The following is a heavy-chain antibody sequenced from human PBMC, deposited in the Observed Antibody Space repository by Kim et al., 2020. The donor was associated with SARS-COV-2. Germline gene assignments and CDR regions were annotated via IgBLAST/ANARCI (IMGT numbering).Heavy chain of an antibody. CDR3: ARDSSYYDFWSGYPVYYYGMDV. CDR2: IYYSGST. CDR1: GGSVSSGSYY. V-gene: IGHV4-61*01. J-gene: IGHJ6*02. D-gene: IGHD3-3*01. Sequence: SETLSLTCTVSGGSVSSGSYYWSWIRQPPGKGLEWIGYIYYSGSTNYNPSLKSRVTISVDTSKNQFSLKLSSVTAADTAVYYCARDSSYYDFWSGYPVYYYGMDVWGQGTTVTVSS.